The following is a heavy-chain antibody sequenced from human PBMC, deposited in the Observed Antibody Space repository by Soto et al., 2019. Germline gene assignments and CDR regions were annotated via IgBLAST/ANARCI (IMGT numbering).Heavy chain of an antibody. V-gene: IGHV5-10-1*01. CDR1: GYSFTSYW. CDR3: ASDIVVVPAAMGDYYGMDV. J-gene: IGHJ6*02. CDR2: IDPSDSYT. D-gene: IGHD2-2*01. Sequence: GESLKISCKGSGYSFTSYWISWLRQMPGKGLEWMGRIDPSDSYTNYSPSFQGHVTISADKSISTAYLQWSSLKASDTAMYYCASDIVVVPAAMGDYYGMDVWGQGTTVTVSS.